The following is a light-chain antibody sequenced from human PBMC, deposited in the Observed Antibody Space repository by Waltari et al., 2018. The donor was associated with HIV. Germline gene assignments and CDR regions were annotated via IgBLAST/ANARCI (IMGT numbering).Light chain of an antibody. CDR1: SNDICTYNF. J-gene: IGLJ2*01. CDR3: VSYTEKDTFLL. V-gene: IGLV2-8*01. CDR2: DVT. Sequence: QSALTQPPSASGSPGQSVAISCTGSSNDICTYNFVPWYQHHPGKAPKLLIYDVTRRPPGIPDRFSGTKSGYTASLNVSDLQVEDEADYYCVSYTEKDTFLLFGGGTKLAV.